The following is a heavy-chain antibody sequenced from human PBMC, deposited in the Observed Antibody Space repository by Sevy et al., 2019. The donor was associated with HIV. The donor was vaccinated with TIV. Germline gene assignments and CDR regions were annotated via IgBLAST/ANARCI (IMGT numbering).Heavy chain of an antibody. CDR2: IWYEGINK. Sequence: GGSLRLSCTASGFAFSTYGMHWVRQAPGKGLEWVSIIWYEGINKDYAEPVKGRFTISRDNSKNTLYLQMNSLRVDDTDVYYCARERRSSGIDYWGQGTLVTVSS. D-gene: IGHD3-10*01. J-gene: IGHJ4*01. V-gene: IGHV3-33*01. CDR1: GFAFSTYG. CDR3: ARERRSSGIDY.